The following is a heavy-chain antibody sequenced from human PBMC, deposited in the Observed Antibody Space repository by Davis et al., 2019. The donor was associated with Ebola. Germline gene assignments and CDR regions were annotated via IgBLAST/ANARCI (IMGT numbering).Heavy chain of an antibody. J-gene: IGHJ6*04. CDR1: GYTFASYG. V-gene: IGHV1-18*01. CDR2: INGYNGNT. Sequence: ASVKVSCKASGYTFASYGISWVRQAPGQGLEWMGWINGYNGNTNYAQKLQARVTMTTETSTSTAYMELRSLTSDDTAVYYCARDLATSSGAHFFYFGMDVWGKGTTVTVSS. D-gene: IGHD3-10*01. CDR3: ARDLATSSGAHFFYFGMDV.